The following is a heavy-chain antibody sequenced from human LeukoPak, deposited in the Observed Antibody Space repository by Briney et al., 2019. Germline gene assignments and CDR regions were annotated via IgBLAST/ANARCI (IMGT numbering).Heavy chain of an antibody. CDR1: GFTFSSYG. J-gene: IGHJ4*02. CDR2: ISYDGTNK. CDR3: AKDRSSSWYFLGYFDY. D-gene: IGHD6-13*01. V-gene: IGHV3-30*18. Sequence: PGGSLRLSCAASGFTFSSYGMHWVRQAPGKGLEWVAIISYDGTNKYYADSVKGRFTISRDNSKNTLYLQMNSLRGEDAAVYYCAKDRSSSWYFLGYFDYWAQGTLVCVSS.